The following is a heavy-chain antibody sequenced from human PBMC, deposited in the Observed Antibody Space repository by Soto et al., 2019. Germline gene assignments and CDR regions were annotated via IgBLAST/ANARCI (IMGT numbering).Heavy chain of an antibody. V-gene: IGHV4-61*08. J-gene: IGHJ4*02. CDR3: ARLGGYYQALDS. Sequence: PSETLSLTCTVSGGSISSGDYYWSWIRQPPGKGLEWFGYIYFAGTTTYNPSLKSRVSISVYTSKNEVSLKLTSVTAADTAVYYCARLGGYYQALDSWGQGTVVTVSS. D-gene: IGHD3-22*01. CDR1: GGSISSGDYY. CDR2: IYFAGTT.